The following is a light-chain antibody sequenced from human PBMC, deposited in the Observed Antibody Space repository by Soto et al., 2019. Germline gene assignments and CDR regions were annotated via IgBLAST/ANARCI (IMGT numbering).Light chain of an antibody. CDR1: SSDVGGYNY. CDR3: SSYAGSILYV. V-gene: IGLV2-8*01. CDR2: EVS. Sequence: QSALTQPPSASGSPGQSVTISCTGTSSDVGGYNYVSWYQQHPGKAPKLMIYEVSKRPSGVPDRFSGSKSGNTASLTVSGLQAEDEADYHCSSYAGSILYVFGTGTSSPS. J-gene: IGLJ1*01.